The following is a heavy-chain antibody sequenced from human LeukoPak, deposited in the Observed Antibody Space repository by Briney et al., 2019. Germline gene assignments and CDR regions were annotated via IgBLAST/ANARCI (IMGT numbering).Heavy chain of an antibody. CDR3: AGRKVAHAFDI. CDR1: GGSISSGGYS. J-gene: IGHJ3*02. V-gene: IGHV4-30-2*01. CDR2: IYHSGST. Sequence: PSETLSLTCAVSGGSISSGGYSWSWIRQPPGKGLEWIEYIYHSGSTYYNPSLKSRVTISVDRSKNQFSLKLSSVTAADTAVYYCAGRKVAHAFDIWGQGTMVTVSS.